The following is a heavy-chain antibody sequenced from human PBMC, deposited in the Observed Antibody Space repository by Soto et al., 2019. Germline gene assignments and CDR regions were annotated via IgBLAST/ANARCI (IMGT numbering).Heavy chain of an antibody. Sequence: SETLSLTCAVYGGSFSGYYWSWIRQPPGKGLEWIGEINHSGSTNYNPSLKSRVTISVDTSKNQFSLKLSFVTAADTAVYYCARLVQTPTVTLYYFDYWGQGTLVTVSS. D-gene: IGHD4-4*01. J-gene: IGHJ4*02. CDR2: INHSGST. V-gene: IGHV4-34*01. CDR1: GGSFSGYY. CDR3: ARLVQTPTVTLYYFDY.